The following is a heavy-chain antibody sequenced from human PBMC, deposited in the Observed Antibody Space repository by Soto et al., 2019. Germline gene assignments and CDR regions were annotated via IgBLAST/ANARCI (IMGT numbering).Heavy chain of an antibody. D-gene: IGHD1-26*01. CDR1: GVSISSGGYS. Sequence: QVQLQESASGPVKPSQTLSLTCAVSGVSISSGGYSWSWIRQPPGKGLEWIGYIYSGTTHYNPSLKSRVTISMDRSKKQVSLSLKSVTAADTAVYYCAREDSGTFFDFWGQGTLVTVSS. V-gene: IGHV4-30-2*01. CDR2: IYSGTT. J-gene: IGHJ4*02. CDR3: AREDSGTFFDF.